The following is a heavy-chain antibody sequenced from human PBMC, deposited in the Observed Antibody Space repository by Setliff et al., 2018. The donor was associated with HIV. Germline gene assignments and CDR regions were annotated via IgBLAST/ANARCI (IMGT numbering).Heavy chain of an antibody. CDR1: GFTFNKAW. D-gene: IGHD5-12*01. CDR2: VKSDRDGGTV. J-gene: IGHJ4*02. CDR3: TTDLGTRYDTPVY. Sequence: KLGGPLRLSCAASGFTFNKAWMNWVRQAPGKALEWVGRVKSDRDGGTVDYAAPVKGRFTISIDDSKTTLYLQMSSLKTEDTAVYYCTTDLGTRYDTPVYWGQGTLVTVSS. V-gene: IGHV3-15*07.